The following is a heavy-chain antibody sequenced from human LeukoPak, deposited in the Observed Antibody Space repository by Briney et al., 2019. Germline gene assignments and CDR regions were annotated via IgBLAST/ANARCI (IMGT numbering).Heavy chain of an antibody. J-gene: IGHJ4*02. Sequence: ASVKVSCKASGYTFTGYYMHWVRQAPGQGLEWMGWINPNSGGTNYAQKFQGRVTMTRDTSISTAYMELSRLRSDDTAVYYCARDPSEVPAAPLDYWGQGTLVTVSS. V-gene: IGHV1-2*02. D-gene: IGHD2-2*01. CDR1: GYTFTGYY. CDR2: INPNSGGT. CDR3: ARDPSEVPAAPLDY.